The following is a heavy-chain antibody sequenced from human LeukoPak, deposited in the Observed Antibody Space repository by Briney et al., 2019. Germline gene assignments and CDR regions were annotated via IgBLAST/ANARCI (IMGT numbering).Heavy chain of an antibody. CDR2: IKSKTDGGTT. V-gene: IGHV3-15*01. CDR3: TTGMITFGGVIVPFDY. CDR1: GXTFXNAW. Sequence: GGSXXXSCAAXGXTFXNAWMSWVRQAPGKGLEWVGRIKSKTDGGTTDYAAPVKGRFTISRDDSKNTLYLQMNSLKTEDTAVYYCTTGMITFGGVIVPFDYWGQGTLVPSPQ. J-gene: IGHJ4*02. D-gene: IGHD3-16*02.